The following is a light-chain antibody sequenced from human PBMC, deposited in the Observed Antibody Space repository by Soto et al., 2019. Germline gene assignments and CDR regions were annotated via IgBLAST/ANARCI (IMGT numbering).Light chain of an antibody. J-gene: IGKJ2*01. CDR1: QSISTY. V-gene: IGKV1-39*01. Sequence: DIQMTQSPSSLSASVGDRVTITCRASQSISTYLNWYQQKPGKAPSVLISGASSLQSGVPSRFSGRGSRTHFTLTITSLQPEDFATYFCQQVYSTPTFTFGQGTKLEIK. CDR3: QQVYSTPTFT. CDR2: GAS.